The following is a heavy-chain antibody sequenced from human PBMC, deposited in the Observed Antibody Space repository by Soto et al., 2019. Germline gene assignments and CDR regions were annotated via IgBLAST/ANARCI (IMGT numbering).Heavy chain of an antibody. CDR1: GGSISSSNW. V-gene: IGHV4-4*02. CDR2: IYHSGST. J-gene: IGHJ4*02. D-gene: IGHD6-19*01. CDR3: AKVLLTYTSGWYHPHFDY. Sequence: SETLSLTCAVSGGSISSSNWWSWVRQPPGKGLEWIGEIYHSGSTNYNPSLKSRVTISRDNSKNTLYLQMNSLRAEDTAVYYCAKVLLTYTSGWYHPHFDYWGQGTLVTVSS.